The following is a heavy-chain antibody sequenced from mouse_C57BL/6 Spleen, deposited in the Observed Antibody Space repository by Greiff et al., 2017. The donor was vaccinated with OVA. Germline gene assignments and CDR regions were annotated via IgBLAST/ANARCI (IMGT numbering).Heavy chain of an antibody. CDR1: GFTFSDYG. V-gene: IGHV5-17*01. J-gene: IGHJ1*03. CDR2: ISSGSRTI. CDR3: ARHDYDERNWYFDV. D-gene: IGHD2-4*01. Sequence: EVQLVESGGGLVKPGGSLKLSCAASGFTFSDYGMHWVRQAPEKGLEWVAYISSGSRTIYYADTVKGRFTISRDNAKNTLFLQMTSLRSEDTAMYYCARHDYDERNWYFDVWGTGTTVTVSS.